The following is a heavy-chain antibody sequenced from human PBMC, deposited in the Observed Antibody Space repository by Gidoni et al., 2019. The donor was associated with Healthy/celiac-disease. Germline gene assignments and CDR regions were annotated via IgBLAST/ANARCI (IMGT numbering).Heavy chain of an antibody. CDR1: GGAISSSSYY. CDR2: IYSSGST. J-gene: IGHJ5*02. V-gene: IGHV4-39*01. CDR3: ARHAAMVQGVGWFDP. D-gene: IGHD3-10*01. Sequence: QLQLQESGQGLVKPSETMSLTCTVPGGAISSSSYYWGWIRQPPGKGREWIGSIYSSGSTYYNPSLKSRVTISVDTSKNQFSLKLSSVTAADTAVYYCARHAAMVQGVGWFDPWGQGTLVTVSS.